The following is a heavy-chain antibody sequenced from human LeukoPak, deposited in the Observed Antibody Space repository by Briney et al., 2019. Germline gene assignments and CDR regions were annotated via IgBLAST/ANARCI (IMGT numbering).Heavy chain of an antibody. CDR3: ARFSGEVAWFDY. CDR2: ISAYNGNT. V-gene: IGHV1-18*01. J-gene: IGHJ4*02. D-gene: IGHD1-26*01. CDR1: GYTFTSYG. Sequence: ASVKVSSKASGYTFTSYGISWVPQAPGQGLEWMGWISAYNGNTNYAQKLQGRVTMTTDTSTSTACMGRRSLRSDETAVYYCARFSGEVAWFDYWGQGTLVTVSS.